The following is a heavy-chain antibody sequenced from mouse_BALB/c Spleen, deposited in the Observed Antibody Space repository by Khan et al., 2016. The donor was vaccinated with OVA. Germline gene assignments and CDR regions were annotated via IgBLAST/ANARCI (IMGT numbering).Heavy chain of an antibody. CDR2: IYPGGYFT. J-gene: IGHJ1*01. D-gene: IGHD4-1*01. CDR1: GYTFTNYW. V-gene: IGHV1-63*02. Sequence: VQLQESGGEVIRPGTSVKISCKASGYTFTNYWLGWVRQRPGHGPEWIGDIYPGGYFTNYNEQFKDKATLTVATSSTTANMQLSSLTSEDSAADCGARWDTWYFDVWGAGTTVTVSA. CDR3: ARWDTWYFDV.